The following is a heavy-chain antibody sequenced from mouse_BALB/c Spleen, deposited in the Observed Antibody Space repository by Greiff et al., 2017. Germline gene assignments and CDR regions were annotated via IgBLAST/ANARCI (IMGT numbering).Heavy chain of an antibody. V-gene: IGHV2-5-1*01. CDR3: AKKGSLLRYAMDY. CDR2: IWRGGST. J-gene: IGHJ4*01. CDR1: GFSLTSYG. D-gene: IGHD1-1*01. Sequence: VQLQQSGPSLVQPSQSLSITCTVSGFSLTSYGVHWVRQSPGKGLEWLGVIWRGGSTDYNAAFMSRLSITKDNSKSQVFFKMNSLQADDTAIYYCAKKGSLLRYAMDYWGQGTSVTVSS.